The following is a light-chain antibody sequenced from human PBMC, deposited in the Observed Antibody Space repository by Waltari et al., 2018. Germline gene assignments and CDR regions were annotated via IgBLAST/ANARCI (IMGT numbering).Light chain of an antibody. CDR1: STDVGAYNF. CDR2: DVG. V-gene: IGLV2-14*01. CDR3: SSYTTSTTLL. J-gene: IGLJ1*01. Sequence: QSALTQPASVSGSPGQSITISCTGSSTDVGAYNFVSWYQQHPGKVPKLILYDVGNRPSGLSHSFAASKSGNTASLTISGLQEEDEGEYYCSSYTTSTTLLFGTGTRLTVL.